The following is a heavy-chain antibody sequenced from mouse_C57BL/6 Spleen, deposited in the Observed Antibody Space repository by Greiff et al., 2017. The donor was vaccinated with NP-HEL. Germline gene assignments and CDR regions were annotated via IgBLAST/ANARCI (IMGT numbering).Heavy chain of an antibody. CDR3: ARERGNSRLYYFDY. V-gene: IGHV1-81*01. D-gene: IGHD2-1*01. CDR1: GYTFTSYG. J-gene: IGHJ2*01. Sequence: VQRVESGAELARPGASVKLSCKASGYTFTSYGISWVKQRTGQGLEWIGEIYPRSGNTYYNEKFKGKATLTADKASSTAYMELRSLTSEDSAVYFCARERGNSRLYYFDYWGQGTTLTVSS. CDR2: IYPRSGNT.